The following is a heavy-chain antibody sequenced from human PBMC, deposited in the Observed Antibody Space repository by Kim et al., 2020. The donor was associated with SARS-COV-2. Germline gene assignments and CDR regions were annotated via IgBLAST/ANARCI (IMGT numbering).Heavy chain of an antibody. V-gene: IGHV3-30-3*01. D-gene: IGHD2-15*01. CDR2: ISYDGSNK. CDR1: GFTFSSYA. J-gene: IGHJ6*02. CDR3: ARGNCSGGSCYQISPPLRAGKVPPPSDYYGMDV. Sequence: GGSLRLSCAASGFTFSSYAMHWVRQAPGKGLEWVAVISYDGSNKYYADSVKGRFTISRDNSKNTLYLQMNSLRAEDTAVYYCARGNCSGGSCYQISPPLRAGKVPPPSDYYGMDVWGQGTTVTVSS.